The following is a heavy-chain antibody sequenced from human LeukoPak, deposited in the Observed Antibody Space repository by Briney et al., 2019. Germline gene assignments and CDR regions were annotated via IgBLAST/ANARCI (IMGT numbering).Heavy chain of an antibody. CDR3: ARDRGGLSPYFDY. J-gene: IGHJ4*02. D-gene: IGHD3-16*01. CDR2: IYTSGST. V-gene: IGHV4-61*02. Sequence: SQTLSLTCTVSGGSISSGSYYWSWIRQPAGKGLEWIGRIYTSGSTNYNPSLESRVTISVDTSKNQFSLKLSSVTAADTAVYYCARDRGGLSPYFDYWGQGTLVTVSS. CDR1: GGSISSGSYY.